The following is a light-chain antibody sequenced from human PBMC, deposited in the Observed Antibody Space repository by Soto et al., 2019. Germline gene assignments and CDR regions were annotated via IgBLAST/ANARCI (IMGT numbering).Light chain of an antibody. J-gene: IGKJ5*01. CDR2: AAS. CDR3: QQSYSTLGIT. V-gene: IGKV1-39*01. CDR1: QSTSSY. Sequence: DIQMTQSPSSLSASVGDRVTITCRASQSTSSYLNWYQQKPGKAPKLLIYAASSLQTGVPSRFSGSGSGTDFTLTISSLQPEDFATYYCQQSYSTLGITFGQGTRLEIK.